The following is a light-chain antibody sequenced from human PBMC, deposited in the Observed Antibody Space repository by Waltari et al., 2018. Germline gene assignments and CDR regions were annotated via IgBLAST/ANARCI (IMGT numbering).Light chain of an antibody. V-gene: IGKV4-1*01. CDR3: QQYYTAPYT. Sequence: DIVMTQSPDSLAVSLGEKATINCKSNQSLLYNSNNKNYLAWYQQKPGQPLKLFFYRASSRESGVPDRFSGSGSGTDFTLTIGSLQAEDVAVYYCQQYYTAPYTFGQGTKLEIK. CDR1: QSLLYNSNNKNY. J-gene: IGKJ2*01. CDR2: RAS.